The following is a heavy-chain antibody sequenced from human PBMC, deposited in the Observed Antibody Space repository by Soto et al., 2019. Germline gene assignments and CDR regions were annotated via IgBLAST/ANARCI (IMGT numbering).Heavy chain of an antibody. CDR3: AKDHMVRGVIESGYFDY. CDR1: GFTFDDYA. V-gene: IGHV3-9*01. Sequence: GGSLRLSCAASGFTFDDYAMHWVRQAPGKGLEWVSGISWNSGSIGYADSVKGRFTISRDNAKNSLYLQMNSLRAEDTALYYCAKDHMVRGVIESGYFDYWGRGTLVTVSS. J-gene: IGHJ4*02. CDR2: ISWNSGSI. D-gene: IGHD3-10*01.